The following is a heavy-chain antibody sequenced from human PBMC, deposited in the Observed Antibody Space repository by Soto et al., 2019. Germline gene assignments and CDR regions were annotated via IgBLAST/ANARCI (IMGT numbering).Heavy chain of an antibody. CDR1: GYTFATYD. CDR3: ARGVDAGMDV. J-gene: IGHJ6*02. V-gene: IGHV1-8*01. CDR2: MSPKNGNT. D-gene: IGHD1-1*01. Sequence: QVQLVQSGAEVKKPGASVKVSCKASGYTFATYDINWVRQANGQGFEWMGWMSPKNGNTGYAQKFQGRVTMTRDTSMGTAYMGLSSLTSEDTAVYYCARGVDAGMDVWGQGIMVTVSS.